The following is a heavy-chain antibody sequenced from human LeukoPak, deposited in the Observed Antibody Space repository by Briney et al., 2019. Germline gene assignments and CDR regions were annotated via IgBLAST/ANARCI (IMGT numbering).Heavy chain of an antibody. J-gene: IGHJ6*03. D-gene: IGHD3-10*01. CDR3: ARVPGSYYWPRYYYYYMDV. V-gene: IGHV1-8*03. CDR1: GYTFTSYG. Sequence: ASVKVSCKASGYTFTSYGMNWVRQAPGQGLEWMGWMNPNSGNTGYAQKFQGRVTITRNTSISTAYMELSGLRSEDTAVYYCARVPGSYYWPRYYYYYMDVWGKGTTVTVSS. CDR2: MNPNSGNT.